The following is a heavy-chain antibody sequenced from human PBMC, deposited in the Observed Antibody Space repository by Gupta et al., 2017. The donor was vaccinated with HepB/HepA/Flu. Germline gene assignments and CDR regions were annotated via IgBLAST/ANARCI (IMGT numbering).Heavy chain of an antibody. CDR2: INGESGST. V-gene: IGHV3-43*02. Sequence: EVQLVESGGGVVQPGGSLRLSCAVSGLSFNDYAIHWVRQVPGKGLEWVALINGESGSTFYADSVKCRFTVSRDNSKSFLYLQMNSLRTEDTALYYCTRDTSINLSVPMWANNWFDPWGQGTLVTVSS. J-gene: IGHJ5*02. CDR3: TRDTSINLSVPMWANNWFDP. CDR1: GLSFNDYA. D-gene: IGHD6-6*01.